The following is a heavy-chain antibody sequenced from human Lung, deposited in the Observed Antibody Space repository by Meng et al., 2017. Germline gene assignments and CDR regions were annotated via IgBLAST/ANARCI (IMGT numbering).Heavy chain of an antibody. D-gene: IGHD2-15*01. CDR3: ARGSVGEYCSGGGSCYHFDR. V-gene: IGHV1-8*01. CDR2: MNPKSGNT. Sequence: GQLVQLGAEVKKPGASVKVSCKASGYTFTSDINWVRQATGQGLEWMGWMNPKSGNTGYAQKFQGRVTMTRDTSISTAYMELSSLRSEDTAVYYCARGSVGEYCSGGGSCYHFDRWGQGTLVTVSS. CDR1: GYTFTSD. J-gene: IGHJ4*02.